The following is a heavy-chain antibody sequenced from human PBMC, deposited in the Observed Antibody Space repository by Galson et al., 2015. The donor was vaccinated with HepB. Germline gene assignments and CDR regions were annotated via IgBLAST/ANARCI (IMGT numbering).Heavy chain of an antibody. V-gene: IGHV3-74*01. CDR3: VRSRYTTSWFDY. CDR1: GFTFSSYW. J-gene: IGHJ4*02. CDR2: INSDETTI. D-gene: IGHD6-13*01. Sequence: SLRLSCAASGFTFSSYWMHWVRRAPGKGLAWVSRINSDETTITYADSVKGRFTISRDNAKNTLYLQLNSLRAEDTALYYCVRSRYTTSWFDYWGQGTLVTVSS.